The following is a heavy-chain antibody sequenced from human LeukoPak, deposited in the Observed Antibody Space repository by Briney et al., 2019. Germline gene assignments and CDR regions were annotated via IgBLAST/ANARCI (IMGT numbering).Heavy chain of an antibody. V-gene: IGHV5-51*01. J-gene: IGHJ4*02. D-gene: IGHD5-18*01. CDR1: GYSFTSYW. CDR2: IYPGDSDT. CDR3: ATRDVDTTMGLDY. Sequence: GESLKISCKGSGYSFTSYWIGWVRQMPGKGLEWMGIIYPGDSDTRYSPSFQGQVTISADKSINTAYLQWSNLKASDTAMYYCATRDVDTTMGLDYWGQGTLVTVSS.